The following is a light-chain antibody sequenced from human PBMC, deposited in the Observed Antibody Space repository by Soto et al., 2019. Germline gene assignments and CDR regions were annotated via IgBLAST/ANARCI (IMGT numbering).Light chain of an antibody. CDR1: QSISSW. CDR2: DAS. J-gene: IGKJ3*01. Sequence: DIQMTQSPSTLSASVGDRVTITCRASQSISSWLAWYQQKPGKAPKLLIYDASSLESGVPSRFSGSGSGTEFTLTISSLQPDDFATYYCQQYNRAFTFGPGTKVDIK. CDR3: QQYNRAFT. V-gene: IGKV1-5*01.